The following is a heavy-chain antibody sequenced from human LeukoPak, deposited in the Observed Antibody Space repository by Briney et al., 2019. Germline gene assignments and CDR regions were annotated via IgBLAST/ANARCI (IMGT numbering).Heavy chain of an antibody. V-gene: IGHV4-39*01. J-gene: IGHJ4*02. D-gene: IGHD6-19*01. Sequence: IHYSGKVYYNPSLKSRVTTSVDTSTDQFSLRLSSATAADTAIYYCARQSGDQSSAWYFDAWGQGTLVTVSS. CDR3: ARQSGDQSSAWYFDA. CDR2: IHYSGKV.